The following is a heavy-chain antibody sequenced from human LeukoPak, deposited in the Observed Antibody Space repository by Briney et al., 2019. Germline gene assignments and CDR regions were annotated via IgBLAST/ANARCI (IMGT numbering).Heavy chain of an antibody. V-gene: IGHV3-30*04. CDR3: ARGAPLQVAGNFDY. CDR1: GFTFSSYA. Sequence: GGSLRLSCAASGFTFSSYAMHWVRQAPGKGLEWVAVISYDGSNKYYADSVKGRFTISRDNSKNTLYLQMNSLRAEDTAVYYCARGAPLQVAGNFDYWGQGTLVTVSS. D-gene: IGHD6-19*01. J-gene: IGHJ4*02. CDR2: ISYDGSNK.